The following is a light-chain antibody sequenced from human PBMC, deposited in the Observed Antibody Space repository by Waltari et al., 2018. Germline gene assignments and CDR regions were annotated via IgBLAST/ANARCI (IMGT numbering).Light chain of an antibody. CDR3: QVWDSSHVV. J-gene: IGLJ2*01. V-gene: IGLV3-9*01. Sequence: SYELTQPLSVSVALGQTARIPCGGNNLGSQNAHWYQQKPGQAPVLVIYRDRNRPSGIPERFSGSNSGNTATLTISRAQAGDEADYYCQVWDSSHVVFGGGTKLTVL. CDR1: NLGSQN. CDR2: RDR.